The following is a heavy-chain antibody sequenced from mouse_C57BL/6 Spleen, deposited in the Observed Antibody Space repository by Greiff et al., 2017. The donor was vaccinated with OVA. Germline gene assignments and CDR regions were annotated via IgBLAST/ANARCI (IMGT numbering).Heavy chain of an antibody. J-gene: IGHJ4*01. CDR2: IYPGDGDT. V-gene: IGHV1-82*01. D-gene: IGHD1-1*01. CDR1: GYAFSSSW. CDR3: ARSLIATVVAYYYAMDY. Sequence: VQLQESGPELVKPGASVKISCKASGYAFSSSWMNWVKQRPGKGLEWIGRIYPGDGDTNYNGKFKGKATLTADKSSSTAYMQLSSLTSEDSAVYVCARSLIATVVAYYYAMDYWGQGTSVTVSS.